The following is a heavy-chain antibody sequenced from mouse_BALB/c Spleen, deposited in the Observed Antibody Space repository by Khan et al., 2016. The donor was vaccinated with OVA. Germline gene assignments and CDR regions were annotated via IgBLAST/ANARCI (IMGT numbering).Heavy chain of an antibody. J-gene: IGHJ2*01. V-gene: IGHV1S136*01. CDR2: IYPFNDDT. CDR3: AKNYRYDVYFDY. CDR1: GYTFTSYV. D-gene: IGHD2-14*01. Sequence: VQLQQSGPDLVKPGASVRMSCKASGYTFTSYVMHWLRQKPGQGLEWIGYIYPFNDDTKYNEKFKDKATLTSDKSSSTAYMELSSLTSEDSAVYYCAKNYRYDVYFDYWGQGTTLTVSS.